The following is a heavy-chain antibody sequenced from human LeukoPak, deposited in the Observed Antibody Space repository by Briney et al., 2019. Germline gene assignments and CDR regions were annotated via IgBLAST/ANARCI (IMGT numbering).Heavy chain of an antibody. CDR2: IYTSGST. J-gene: IGHJ4*02. CDR3: ARVRVYDFWSGSVNFDY. Sequence: SETLSLTCTVSGGSISSGSYYWSWIRQPAGKGLEWIGRIYTSGSTNYNPSLKSRVTISVDTSKNQFSLKLSFVTAADTAVYYCARVRVYDFWSGSVNFDYWGQGTLVTVSS. D-gene: IGHD3-3*01. V-gene: IGHV4-61*02. CDR1: GGSISSGSYY.